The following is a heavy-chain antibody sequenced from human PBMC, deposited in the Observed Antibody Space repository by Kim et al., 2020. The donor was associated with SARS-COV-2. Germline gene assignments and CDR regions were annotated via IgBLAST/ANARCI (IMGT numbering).Heavy chain of an antibody. CDR3: ARDPSDYGSGTI. D-gene: IGHD3-10*01. V-gene: IGHV3-30*01. Sequence: YYADSVKGRFTISRDNSKNTLYLQMNSLRAEDTAVYYCARDPSDYGSGTIWGQGTMVTVSS. J-gene: IGHJ3*02.